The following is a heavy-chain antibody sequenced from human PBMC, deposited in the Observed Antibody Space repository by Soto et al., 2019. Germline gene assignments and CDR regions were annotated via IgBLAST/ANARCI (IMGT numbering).Heavy chain of an antibody. D-gene: IGHD3-10*01. CDR1: GFTFSSYA. V-gene: IGHV3-23*01. CDR2: ISGSGGST. Sequence: PGGSLRLSCAASGFTFSSYAMSWVRQAPGKGLEWVSAISGSGGSTYYADSVKGRFTISRDNSKNTLYLQMNSLRAEDTAVYYCAKAATMVRQKQRYYYYGMDVCGQGPTVTVYS. J-gene: IGHJ6*02. CDR3: AKAATMVRQKQRYYYYGMDV.